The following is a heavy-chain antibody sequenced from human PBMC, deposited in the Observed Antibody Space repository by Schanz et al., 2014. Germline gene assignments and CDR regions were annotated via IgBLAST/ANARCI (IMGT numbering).Heavy chain of an antibody. CDR3: ARQPGRITVSGVVSNWFDP. D-gene: IGHD3-3*01. J-gene: IGHJ5*02. V-gene: IGHV3-21*04. Sequence: VQLVESGGGVVQPGRSLRLSCAASGFGFDDYAMSWVRQAPGKGLEWVSSISSSSSYISYADSVKGRFTISRDNSKNTLYLQINSLIVEDTAVYYCARQPGRITVSGVVSNWFDPWGQGTLXIVSS. CDR2: ISSSSSYI. CDR1: GFGFDDYA.